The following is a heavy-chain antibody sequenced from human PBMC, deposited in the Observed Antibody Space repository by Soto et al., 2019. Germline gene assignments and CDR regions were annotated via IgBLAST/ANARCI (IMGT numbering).Heavy chain of an antibody. J-gene: IGHJ4*02. CDR2: IYSGGSA. V-gene: IGHV3-53*01. Sequence: EVQRVESGGGLIQPGGSLRLSCAVSGFTVSSNYMNWVRQAPGKGLEWVSVIYSGGSAFYADSVKGRFTIARDNSKNTLYLQMNSLRAEETAVYYCAGGATITPGTFAYWGQGTLVTVSS. CDR3: AGGATITPGTFAY. CDR1: GFTVSSNY. D-gene: IGHD5-12*01.